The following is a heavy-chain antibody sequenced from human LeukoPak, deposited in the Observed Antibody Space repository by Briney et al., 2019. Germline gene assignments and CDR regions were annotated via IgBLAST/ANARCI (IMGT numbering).Heavy chain of an antibody. CDR2: IIPIFGTA. CDR3: ARGQRGYDYDYYYGMDV. Sequence: LVKVSCKPSGGTFSSYAISWVRQAPGQGLEWMGGIIPIFGTANYAQKFQGRVTITADKSTSTAYMELSSLRSEDTAVYYCARGQRGYDYDYYYGMDVWGKGTTVTVSS. J-gene: IGHJ6*04. CDR1: GGTFSSYA. V-gene: IGHV1-69*06. D-gene: IGHD5-12*01.